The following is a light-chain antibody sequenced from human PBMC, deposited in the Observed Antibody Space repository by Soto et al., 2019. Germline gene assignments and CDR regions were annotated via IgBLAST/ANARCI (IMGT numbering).Light chain of an antibody. CDR2: DAS. Sequence: AIELTQSPSSLSASVGDTVTITYRASQGIISALAWYQQKPGEPPKVLIYDASSLESGVPSRFSGSGFGTDFNLTISSLQPEDFATYYCQQLHNYPLTFGQGTRLEI. CDR3: QQLHNYPLT. J-gene: IGKJ5*01. V-gene: IGKV1D-13*01. CDR1: QGIISA.